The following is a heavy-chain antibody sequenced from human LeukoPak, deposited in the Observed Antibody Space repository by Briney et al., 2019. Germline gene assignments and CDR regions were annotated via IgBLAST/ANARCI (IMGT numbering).Heavy chain of an antibody. D-gene: IGHD6-19*01. J-gene: IGHJ3*02. Sequence: GSLRLSCAASGFTFSSYAMSWVRQAPGKGLEWVGFIRSKAYGGTTEYAASVKGRFTISRDDSKSIAYLQMNSLKTEDTAVYYCTRGSSGWYSDAFDIWGQGTMVTVSS. CDR3: TRGSSGWYSDAFDI. CDR1: GFTFSSYA. V-gene: IGHV3-49*04. CDR2: IRSKAYGGTT.